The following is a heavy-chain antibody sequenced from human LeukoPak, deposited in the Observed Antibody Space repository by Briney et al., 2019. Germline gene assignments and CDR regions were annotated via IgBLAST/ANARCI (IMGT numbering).Heavy chain of an antibody. D-gene: IGHD3/OR15-3a*01. J-gene: IGHJ4*02. Sequence: PSQTLSLTCTVSGGSISSGGYYWSWIRQHPGKGLEWIGYIYYSGSTYYNPSLKSRVTISVDTSKNQFSLKLSSVTAADTAVYSRARGINLPLDINYWGQGTLVTVSS. CDR3: ARGINLPLDINY. V-gene: IGHV4-31*03. CDR1: GGSISSGGYY. CDR2: IYYSGST.